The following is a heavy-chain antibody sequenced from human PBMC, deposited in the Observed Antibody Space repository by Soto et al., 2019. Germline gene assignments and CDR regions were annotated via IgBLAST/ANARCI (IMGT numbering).Heavy chain of an antibody. CDR2: MNPNSGNT. CDR1: GYTFTSYD. J-gene: IGHJ4*02. V-gene: IGHV1-8*01. Sequence: ASVKVSCKASGYTFTSYDINWVRQATGQGLEWMGWMNPNSGNTGYAQKFQGRVTMTRNTSISTAYMELSSLRSEDTAVYYCARGKKRYYDYIWGSYPQALFDYWGQGTLVTVSS. D-gene: IGHD3-16*02. CDR3: ARGKKRYYDYIWGSYPQALFDY.